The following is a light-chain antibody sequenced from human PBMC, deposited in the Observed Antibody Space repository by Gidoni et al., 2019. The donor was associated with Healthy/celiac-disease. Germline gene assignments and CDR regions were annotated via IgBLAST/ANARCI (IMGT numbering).Light chain of an antibody. CDR2: AAS. CDR1: QGIIRY. Sequence: AIRMTQSPSSFSASTGDRVTITCRASQGIIRYLAWYQQKPGKATKSLIYAASTLQSGVPSRFSGSGSGTDFTLTISCLQSEDFATYDCQQYYSYPWTFGQGTKVEIK. CDR3: QQYYSYPWT. J-gene: IGKJ1*01. V-gene: IGKV1-8*01.